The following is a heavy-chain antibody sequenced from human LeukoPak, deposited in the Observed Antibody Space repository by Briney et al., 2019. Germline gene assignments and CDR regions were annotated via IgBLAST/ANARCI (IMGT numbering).Heavy chain of an antibody. Sequence: GGSLRLSCAASGFTFSDYYMSWIRQAPGRGLEWVSYISSSSSYTNYADSVKGRFTISRDNAKNSLYLQMNSLRAEDTAVYYCARAARSLVAVFDYWGQGTLVTVSS. CDR2: ISSSSSYT. J-gene: IGHJ4*02. D-gene: IGHD2-15*01. CDR3: ARAARSLVAVFDY. CDR1: GFTFSDYY. V-gene: IGHV3-11*06.